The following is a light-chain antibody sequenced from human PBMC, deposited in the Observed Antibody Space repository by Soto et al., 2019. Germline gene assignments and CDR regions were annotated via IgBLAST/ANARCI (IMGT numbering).Light chain of an antibody. CDR3: QQYEAVVT. V-gene: IGKV1-5*01. CDR2: DAS. Sequence: DIEMTQSPSTRSASVGDRVTITCRASQSISNRLAWYQQKPGKAPKVLIYDASSLESGVPSRFSGSGSGTDFTLTISRLEPEDVAVYYCQQYEAVVTFGQGTKVDIK. CDR1: QSISNR. J-gene: IGKJ1*01.